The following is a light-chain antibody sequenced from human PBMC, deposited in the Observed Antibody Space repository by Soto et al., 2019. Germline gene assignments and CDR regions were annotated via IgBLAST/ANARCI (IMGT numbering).Light chain of an antibody. CDR2: AKS. V-gene: IGKV1-39*01. Sequence: IQMTQSPSSLSASVGDRVTITCRASQNILTYLHWYQQKPGKAPEIIIFAKSNLQRGVPSRFSGSGSGKDFSLTISSLQPEDFATYYCHQSYGTPPYSFGKGTKLES. CDR1: QNILTY. J-gene: IGKJ2*03. CDR3: HQSYGTPPYS.